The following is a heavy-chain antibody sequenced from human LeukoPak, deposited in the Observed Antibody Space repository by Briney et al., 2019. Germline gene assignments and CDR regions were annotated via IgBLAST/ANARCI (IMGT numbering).Heavy chain of an antibody. V-gene: IGHV3-30*09. CDR3: ATVTKVDFDY. J-gene: IGHJ4*02. Sequence: PGGSLRLSCAASGFTFSSYTFYWFRQAPGKGLEWVASVSVEGIGRYFPGSVEGRFAISRDDSKKSVFLQMSNVRPEDTALYFCATVTKVDFDYWGKGTLVTVSS. D-gene: IGHD4-11*01. CDR2: VSVEGIGR. CDR1: GFTFSSYT.